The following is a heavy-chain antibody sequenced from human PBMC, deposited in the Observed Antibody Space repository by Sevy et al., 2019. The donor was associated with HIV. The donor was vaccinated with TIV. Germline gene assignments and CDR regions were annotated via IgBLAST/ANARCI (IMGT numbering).Heavy chain of an antibody. CDR1: GGSVSSGSYY. Sequence: SETLSLTCTVSGGSVSSGSYYWSWIRQPPGKGLEWIGYIYYSGSTNYNPSLKSRVTISVDTSKNQFSLKLSSVSAADTAVYYCARVGRSTSPPDYWGQGTLVTVSS. CDR2: IYYSGST. D-gene: IGHD2-2*01. CDR3: ARVGRSTSPPDY. V-gene: IGHV4-61*01. J-gene: IGHJ4*02.